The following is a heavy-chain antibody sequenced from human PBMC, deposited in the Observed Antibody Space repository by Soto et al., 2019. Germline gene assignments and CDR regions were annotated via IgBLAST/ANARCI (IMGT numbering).Heavy chain of an antibody. V-gene: IGHV1-8*01. CDR1: GYTFTSYD. CDR3: ARVPRLVAGEDYADY. Sequence: ASVKVSCKASGYTFTSYDINWVRQATRQGLEWMGWMNPNSGNTGYAQKFQGRVTMTRNTSISTAYMELSSLRSEDTAVYYCARVPRLVAGEDYADYWGQGTLVSVSS. J-gene: IGHJ4*02. D-gene: IGHD2-15*01. CDR2: MNPNSGNT.